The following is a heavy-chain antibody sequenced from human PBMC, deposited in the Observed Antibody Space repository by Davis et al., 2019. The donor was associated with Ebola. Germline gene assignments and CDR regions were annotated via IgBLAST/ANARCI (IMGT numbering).Heavy chain of an antibody. V-gene: IGHV3-23*01. CDR3: ARTTGAAGGYGMDV. Sequence: GESLKISCTDSVITFSSYAMTWVRQAPGKGLEWVSAISGSGGSTYYADSVKGRFTISRDNSKKTLYLQMNSLRAEDTAEYYCARTTGAAGGYGMDVWGKGTTVTVSS. CDR2: ISGSGGST. J-gene: IGHJ6*04. CDR1: VITFSSYA. D-gene: IGHD1-14*01.